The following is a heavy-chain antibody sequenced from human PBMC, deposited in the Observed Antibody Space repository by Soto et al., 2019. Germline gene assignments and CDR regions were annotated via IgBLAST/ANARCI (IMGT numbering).Heavy chain of an antibody. J-gene: IGHJ4*01. V-gene: IGHV3-33*02. CDR1: GFTFSDFG. Sequence: QVQLVESGGDVVRPGGALRLSCAASGFTFSDFGMHWVRQTPGKGLEWVARIGQAGGEKNYAESVQGRFPISRDNSMTALFLQMNSLRAEDAGVYYCTKAIAVGGYHFDFWGHGTPVTFSS. CDR3: TKAIAVGGYHFDF. D-gene: IGHD6-19*01. CDR2: IGQAGGEK.